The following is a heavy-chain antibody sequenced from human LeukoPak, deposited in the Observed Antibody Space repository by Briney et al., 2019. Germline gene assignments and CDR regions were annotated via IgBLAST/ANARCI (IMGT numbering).Heavy chain of an antibody. CDR3: ARTPLWFGELLFDP. CDR2: IYYSGST. CDR1: GGSISSYY. D-gene: IGHD3-10*01. Sequence: SETLSLTCTVSGGSISSYYWSWIRQPPGKGLEWIGYIYYSGSTNYNPSLKSRVTISVDTSKNQFSLKLSSVTAADTAVYYCARTPLWFGELLFDPWGQGTLVTVSS. V-gene: IGHV4-59*08. J-gene: IGHJ5*02.